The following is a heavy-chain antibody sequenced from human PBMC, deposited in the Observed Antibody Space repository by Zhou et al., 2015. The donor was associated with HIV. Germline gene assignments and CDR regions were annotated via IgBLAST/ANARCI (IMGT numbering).Heavy chain of an antibody. V-gene: IGHV1-69*01. CDR3: ARRLGYCSGGSCHYYYYGMDV. Sequence: QVQLVQSGAEVKKPGSSVKVSCKASGGTFSSYAISWVRQAPGQGLEWMGGIIPIFGTANYAQKFQGRVTITADESTSTAYMELSSLRSEDTAVYYCARRLGYCSGGSCHYYYYGMDVWGQGTRSPSP. CDR1: GGTFSSYA. D-gene: IGHD2-15*01. J-gene: IGHJ6*02. CDR2: IIPIFGTA.